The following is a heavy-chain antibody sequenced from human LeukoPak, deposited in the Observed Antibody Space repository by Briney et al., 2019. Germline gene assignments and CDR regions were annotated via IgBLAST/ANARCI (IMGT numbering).Heavy chain of an antibody. CDR2: IYYSGST. CDR3: ARGVYGDYYYYGMDV. CDR1: GGSVSSGSYY. Sequence: SETLSLTCTVSGGSVSSGSYYWSWIQQPPGKGLEWIGYIYYSGSTNYNPSLKSRVTISVDTSKNQFSLKLSSVTAADTAVYYCARGVYGDYYYYGMDVWGQGTTVTVSS. D-gene: IGHD2-8*01. V-gene: IGHV4-61*01. J-gene: IGHJ6*02.